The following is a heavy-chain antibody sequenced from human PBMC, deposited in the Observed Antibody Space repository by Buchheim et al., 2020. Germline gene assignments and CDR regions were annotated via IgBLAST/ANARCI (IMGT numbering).Heavy chain of an antibody. D-gene: IGHD6-19*01. J-gene: IGHJ4*02. V-gene: IGHV3-30*18. CDR1: GFTFSIYG. Sequence: QVQLVESGGGVVQPGGSLRLSCAASGFTFSIYGMDWVRQAPGKGLEWVAVISNDGSDKYYADSVKGRFTISRENSKNTLSLQMNSLRAEDTAVCYRAKSHSSDWYSFDYWGQGTL. CDR2: ISNDGSDK. CDR3: AKSHSSDWYSFDY.